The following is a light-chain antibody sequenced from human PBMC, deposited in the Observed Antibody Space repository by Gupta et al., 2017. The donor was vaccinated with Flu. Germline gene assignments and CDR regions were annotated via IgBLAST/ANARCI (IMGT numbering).Light chain of an antibody. CDR2: SNY. V-gene: IGLV1-44*01. CDR1: SSNIGRNT. J-gene: IGLJ3*02. CDR3: AAWDDSLNVL. Sequence: QPVLTQPPSASGTPGQRVTISWSGGSSNIGRNTVNWYQQLPGTAPKLLIYSNYLRPSGVPDRFSGSKSGTSASLAISGIQSEDEADYYCAAWDDSLNVLFGGGTKLTVL.